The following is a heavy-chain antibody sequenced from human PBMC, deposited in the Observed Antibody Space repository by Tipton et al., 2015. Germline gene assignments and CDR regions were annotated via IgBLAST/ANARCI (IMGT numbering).Heavy chain of an antibody. CDR3: TRYVYGVIPSGVY. J-gene: IGHJ4*02. Sequence: LRLSCTVSGGSISSSSYYWGWIRQPPGKGLEWIGTIYYSGNTYYNPSLKSRVTMSLDRAKNQFSLRLISVTAADTAMYYCTRYVYGVIPSGVYWGQGTLVTVSS. D-gene: IGHD3-3*01. V-gene: IGHV4-39*07. CDR2: IYYSGNT. CDR1: GGSISSSSYY.